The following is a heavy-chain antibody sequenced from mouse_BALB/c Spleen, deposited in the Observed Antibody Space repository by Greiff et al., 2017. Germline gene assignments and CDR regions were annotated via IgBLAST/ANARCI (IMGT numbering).Heavy chain of an antibody. D-gene: IGHD2-4*01. V-gene: IGHV5-17*02. CDR3: ARRGITDYFDY. J-gene: IGHJ2*01. CDR2: ISSGSSTI. Sequence: EVKVVESGGGLVQPGGSRKLSCAASGFTFSSFGMHWVRQAPEKGLEWVAYISSGSSTIYYADTVKGRFTISRDNPKNTLFLQMTSLRSEDTAMYYCARRGITDYFDYWGQGTTLTVSS. CDR1: GFTFSSFG.